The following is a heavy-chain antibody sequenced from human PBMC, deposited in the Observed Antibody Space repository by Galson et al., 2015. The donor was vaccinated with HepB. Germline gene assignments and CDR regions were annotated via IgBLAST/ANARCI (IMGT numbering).Heavy chain of an antibody. J-gene: IGHJ4*02. CDR3: TRSIILMVYARGY. D-gene: IGHD2-8*01. CDR1: GFTFDDYA. Sequence: SLRLSCAASGFTFDDYAVSWFRQPPGKGLEWVGSTRSKAYRGATEYAASVTGRFTISRDDSNNIAYLHMNSLKTEDTGVYYCTRSIILMVYARGYWGQGILVTVSS. V-gene: IGHV3-49*03. CDR2: TRSKAYRGAT.